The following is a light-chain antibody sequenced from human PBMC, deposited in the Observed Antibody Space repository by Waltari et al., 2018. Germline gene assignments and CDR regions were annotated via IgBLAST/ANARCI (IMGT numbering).Light chain of an antibody. CDR1: QDISPW. V-gene: IGKV1-12*01. Sequence: DIQMTQSPSSLSASVGDRVTITCRTSQDISPWLAWYQHKPGKAPKLLIYAASSLQSGGPAWFRGSGSGTDFTLTISSLQPEDFATYYCQQANRFPITFGQGTRLEIK. CDR2: AAS. CDR3: QQANRFPIT. J-gene: IGKJ5*01.